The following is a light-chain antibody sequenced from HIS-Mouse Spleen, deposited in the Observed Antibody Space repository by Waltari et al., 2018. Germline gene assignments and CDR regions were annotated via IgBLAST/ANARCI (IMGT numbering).Light chain of an antibody. CDR3: QQRSNWLT. Sequence: DIQLTQSPSFLSASVGDRVTITCRASQGISSYLAWYQQKPGKAPKLLIYAASTLQSGVPSRFSGSGSGTDFTLTISSLEPEDFAVYYCQQRSNWLTFGGGTKVEIK. V-gene: IGKV1-9*01. J-gene: IGKJ4*01. CDR2: AAS. CDR1: QGISSY.